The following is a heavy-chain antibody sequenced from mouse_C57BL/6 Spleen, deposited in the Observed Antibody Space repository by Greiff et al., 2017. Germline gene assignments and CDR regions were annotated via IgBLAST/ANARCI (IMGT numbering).Heavy chain of an antibody. V-gene: IGHV1-19*01. D-gene: IGHD2-5*01. CDR2: INPYNGGT. CDR3: ARDYSNSGYFDV. J-gene: IGHJ1*03. Sequence: VQLQQSGPVLVKPGASVKMSCKASGFTFTAYYMNWVKQSHGKSLEWIGVINPYNGGTSYNQKFKGKATLTVDKSSSTAYMELNSLTSEDSAVYDCARDYSNSGYFDVWGTGTTVTVSA. CDR1: GFTFTAYY.